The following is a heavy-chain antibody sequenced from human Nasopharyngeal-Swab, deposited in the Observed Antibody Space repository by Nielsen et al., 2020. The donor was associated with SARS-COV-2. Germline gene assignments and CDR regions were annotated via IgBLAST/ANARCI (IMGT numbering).Heavy chain of an antibody. V-gene: IGHV3-23*01. CDR1: GFTFSSYA. J-gene: IGHJ5*01. Sequence: GESLKISCAASGFTFSSYAMSWVRQAPGKGLEWVSAISGSGGSTYYADSVKGRFTISRDNSKNTLYLQMNSLRAEDTAVYYCAGNMVRGVIFVRGFDSWGRGTLVTVSS. CDR2: ISGSGGST. D-gene: IGHD3-10*01. CDR3: AGNMVRGVIFVRGFDS.